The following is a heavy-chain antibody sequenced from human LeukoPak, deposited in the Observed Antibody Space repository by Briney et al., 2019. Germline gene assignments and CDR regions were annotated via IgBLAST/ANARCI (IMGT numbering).Heavy chain of an antibody. D-gene: IGHD3-9*01. J-gene: IGHJ4*02. Sequence: SETLSLTCTVSGGSSSSYYWSWIRQPPGKGLEWIGYIYYSGSTNYNPSLKSRVTISVDTSKNQFSLKLSSVTAADTAVYYCARSSYYDILTGYYNFDYWGQGTLVTVSS. CDR2: IYYSGST. V-gene: IGHV4-59*01. CDR1: GGSSSSYY. CDR3: ARSSYYDILTGYYNFDY.